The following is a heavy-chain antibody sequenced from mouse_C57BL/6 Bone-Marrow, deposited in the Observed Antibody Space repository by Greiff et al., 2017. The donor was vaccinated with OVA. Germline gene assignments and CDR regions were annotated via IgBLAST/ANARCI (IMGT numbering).Heavy chain of an antibody. Sequence: QVQLKQPGAELVKPGASVKLSCKASGYTFTSYWMHWVKQRPGRGLEWIGRIDPNSGGTKYNEKFKSKATLTVDKPSSTAYMQLSSLTSEDSAVYYCARSLYDGYYVCYWYFDVWGTGTTVTVSS. CDR2: IDPNSGGT. J-gene: IGHJ1*03. CDR3: ARSLYDGYYVCYWYFDV. CDR1: GYTFTSYW. D-gene: IGHD2-3*01. V-gene: IGHV1-72*01.